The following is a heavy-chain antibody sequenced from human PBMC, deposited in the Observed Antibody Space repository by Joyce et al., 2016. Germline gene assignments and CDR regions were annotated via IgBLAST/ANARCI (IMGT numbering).Heavy chain of an antibody. Sequence: EVQLVESGGGLVQPGGSLRLSCTASGFTFSSYWRHLVRQVSGKGRVWVSHMGSDESITSYADSGKGRCTISRDNAKTSLYLHMNSLGTEDTAVYYCARTGGSYYDYYYALDVWGQGTTVIVSS. CDR1: GFTFSSYW. CDR2: MGSDESIT. D-gene: IGHD1-26*01. J-gene: IGHJ6*02. V-gene: IGHV3-74*01. CDR3: ARTGGSYYDYYYALDV.